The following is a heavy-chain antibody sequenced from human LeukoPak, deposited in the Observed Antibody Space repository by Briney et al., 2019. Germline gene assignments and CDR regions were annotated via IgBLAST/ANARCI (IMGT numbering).Heavy chain of an antibody. CDR2: MNPNSGNT. CDR3: ARVLSRNYDFWSGYRDHYYYYYMDV. V-gene: IGHV1-8*01. Sequence: ASVKVSFKASGYTFTSYDINWVRQATGQGLEWMGWMNPNSGNTGYAQKFQGRVTMTRNTSISTAYMELSSLRSEDTAVYYCARVLSRNYDFWSGYRDHYYYYYMDVWGKGTTVTVSS. D-gene: IGHD3-3*01. CDR1: GYTFTSYD. J-gene: IGHJ6*03.